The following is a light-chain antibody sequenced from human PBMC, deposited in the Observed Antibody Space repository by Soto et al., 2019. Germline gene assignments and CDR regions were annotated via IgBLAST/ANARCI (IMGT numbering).Light chain of an antibody. CDR1: SSNIGSHT. CDR3: ASYTRVDSWV. V-gene: IGLV1-44*01. Sequence: QSVLTQPPSASGTPGQRITISCSGSSSNIGSHTVNWHQQVPGTAPKLLIYEVTNRPSGVSTRFSGSKSANTASLTISGLQPEDEASYYCASYTRVDSWVFGGGTKLTVL. J-gene: IGLJ3*02. CDR2: EVT.